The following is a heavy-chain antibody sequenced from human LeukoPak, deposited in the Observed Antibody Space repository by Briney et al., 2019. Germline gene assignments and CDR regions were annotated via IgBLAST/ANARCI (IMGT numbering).Heavy chain of an antibody. CDR3: ARTMFRGDSYCAADV. J-gene: IGHJ6*04. CDR2: ISPSDTYT. V-gene: IGHV3-11*06. Sequence: GRSLRLSCAAYGFSFSDYYMYWIRQAQGKGLEWLSYISPSDTYTSYADSVKGRFIISRDNAKISLYLQMDSLRVEDTAVYFCARTMFRGDSYCAADVWGKGATVTASS. CDR1: GFSFSDYY. D-gene: IGHD3-10*01.